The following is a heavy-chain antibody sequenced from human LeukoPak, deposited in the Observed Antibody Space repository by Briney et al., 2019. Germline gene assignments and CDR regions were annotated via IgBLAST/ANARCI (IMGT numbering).Heavy chain of an antibody. V-gene: IGHV3-74*01. CDR3: ARVGGSDGYQYYFDY. J-gene: IGHJ4*02. CDR2: INIDGSRT. Sequence: GGALRLSCAASGFTFSSYWMHGVRQAPGKGLVWVSRINIDGSRTSYADSVKSRFTISRDNAKNTLYLQMNSLRAEDTAVYYCARVGGSDGYQYYFDYWGQGTLVTVSS. D-gene: IGHD5-24*01. CDR1: GFTFSSYW.